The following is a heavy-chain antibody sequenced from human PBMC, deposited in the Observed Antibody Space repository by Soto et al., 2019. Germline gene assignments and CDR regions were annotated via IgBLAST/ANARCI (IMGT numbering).Heavy chain of an antibody. CDR3: ARDWDSDNSEICDF. D-gene: IGHD1-1*01. CDR2: INARNGNT. CDR1: GYTFTSYA. J-gene: IGHJ4*02. Sequence: GASVKVSCKASGYTFTSYAMHWVRQAPGQRLEWIGWINARNGNTKYAQKFRDRVTMTRDTSTSTAYMELRSLISDDTAIYYCARDWDSDNSEICDFWGQGSLVTVAS. V-gene: IGHV1-3*01.